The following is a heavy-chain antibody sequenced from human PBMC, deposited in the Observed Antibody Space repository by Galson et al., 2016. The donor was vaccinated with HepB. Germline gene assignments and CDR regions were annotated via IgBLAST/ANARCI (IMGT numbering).Heavy chain of an antibody. D-gene: IGHD1-7*01. J-gene: IGHJ3*02. Sequence: SLRLSCAASGFTFSDYYMSWIRQAPGRGLEWVSYISSSGSTIYYADSVKGRFTISRDNAKNSLYLQMNSLRAEDTAVYYCAIGITGTSEAFDIWGQGTMVTVSS. CDR2: ISSSGSTI. CDR3: AIGITGTSEAFDI. CDR1: GFTFSDYY. V-gene: IGHV3-11*01.